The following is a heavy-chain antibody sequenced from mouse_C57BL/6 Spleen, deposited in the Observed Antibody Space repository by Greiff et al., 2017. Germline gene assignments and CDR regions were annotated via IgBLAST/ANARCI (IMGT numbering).Heavy chain of an antibody. CDR2: ISNLAYSI. V-gene: IGHV5-15*01. J-gene: IGHJ1*03. CDR1: GFTFSDYG. D-gene: IGHD2-2*01. Sequence: EVKLVESGGGLVQPGGSLKLSCAASGFTFSDYGMAWVRQAPRKGPEWVAFISNLAYSIYYADTVTGRFTISRENAKNTLYLEMSSLRSEDTAMYYCARHGYDDWYFDVWGTGTTVTVSS. CDR3: ARHGYDDWYFDV.